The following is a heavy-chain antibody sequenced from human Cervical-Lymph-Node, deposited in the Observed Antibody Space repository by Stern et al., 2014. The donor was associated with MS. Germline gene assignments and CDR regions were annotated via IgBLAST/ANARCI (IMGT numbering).Heavy chain of an antibody. CDR1: GGSISSYY. J-gene: IGHJ5*02. CDR2: IYYSGST. CDR3: ARGATQAFDP. V-gene: IGHV4-59*01. Sequence: QVQLQESGPGLVKPSETLSLTGTVSGGSISSYYWSWIRQPPGKGLEWIGYIYYSGSTNYNPSLKSRVTISVDTSKNQFSLKLSSVTAADTAVYYCARGATQAFDPWGQGTLVTVSS.